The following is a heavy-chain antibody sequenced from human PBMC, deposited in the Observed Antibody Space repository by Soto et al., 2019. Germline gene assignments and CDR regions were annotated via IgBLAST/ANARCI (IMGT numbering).Heavy chain of an antibody. Sequence: QVQLVESGGGVVQPGRSLRLSCAASGFTFSSYAMHWVRQAPGKGLEWVAVISYDGSNKYYADSVKGLFTISRDNSKNTLYLQMNSLRAEDTAVYYCAREVGAPLKNRRIYSCGMDAWGQGTTVAVSS. V-gene: IGHV3-30-3*01. D-gene: IGHD3-10*01. CDR1: GFTFSSYA. CDR2: ISYDGSNK. CDR3: AREVGAPLKNRRIYSCGMDA. J-gene: IGHJ6*02.